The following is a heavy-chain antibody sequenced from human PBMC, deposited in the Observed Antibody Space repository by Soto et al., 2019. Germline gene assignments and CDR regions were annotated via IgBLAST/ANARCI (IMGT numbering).Heavy chain of an antibody. D-gene: IGHD3-22*01. J-gene: IGHJ4*02. CDR3: ARGSADYYDSSGYFLLAY. Sequence: ASVKVSCKASGYTFTSYGISWARQAPGQGLEWMGWISAYNGNTNYAQKLQGRVTMTTDTSTSTAYMELRSLRSDDTAVYYCARGSADYYDSSGYFLLAYWGQGTLVTAPQ. CDR1: GYTFTSYG. V-gene: IGHV1-18*01. CDR2: ISAYNGNT.